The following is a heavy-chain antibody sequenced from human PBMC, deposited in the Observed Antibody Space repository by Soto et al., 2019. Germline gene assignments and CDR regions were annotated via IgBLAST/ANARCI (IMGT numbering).Heavy chain of an antibody. V-gene: IGHV1-18*01. J-gene: IGHJ4*02. CDR1: GYTFTNYG. CDR2: VSAYNRNT. D-gene: IGHD2-2*01. Sequence: QVQLVQSGVEVKKPGASVKVSCQASGYTFTNYGITWLRQAPGQGLEWMGWVSAYNRNTNYAQRFQDRVTMTTDTSTRTAYMELRNLKSDATAISFCARERQYEPLLYWGQGTLVTVSS. CDR3: ARERQYEPLLY.